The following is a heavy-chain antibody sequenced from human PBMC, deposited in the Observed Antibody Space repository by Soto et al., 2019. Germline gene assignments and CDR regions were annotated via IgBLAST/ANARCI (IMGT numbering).Heavy chain of an antibody. V-gene: IGHV3-30-3*01. Sequence: QVHLVESGGGVAQPGRSLRLSCVASGFTFDTYGIHWVRQAPGKGLQWVALISYEGSNTYYADSVRGRFTISRDNSKNTLYLQINVLRPDDTGVYYCARVTPGNNLYYFSGLDVWGRGTSVTVSS. CDR3: ARVTPGNNLYYFSGLDV. CDR1: GFTFDTYG. CDR2: ISYEGSNT. J-gene: IGHJ6*02. D-gene: IGHD1-1*01.